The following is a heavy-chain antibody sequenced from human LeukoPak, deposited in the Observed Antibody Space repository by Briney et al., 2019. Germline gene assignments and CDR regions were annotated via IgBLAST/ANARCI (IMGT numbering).Heavy chain of an antibody. V-gene: IGHV4-61*02. CDR3: AKDILAAGLFFDY. Sequence: SQTLSLTCTVSGGSISSGSYYWSWIRQPAGKGLEWIGRIYTSGSTNYNPSLKSRVTISVDTSKNQFSLKLSSVTAAGTAVYYCAKDILAAGLFFDYWGQGALVTVSS. D-gene: IGHD6-13*01. CDR2: IYTSGST. J-gene: IGHJ4*02. CDR1: GGSISSGSYY.